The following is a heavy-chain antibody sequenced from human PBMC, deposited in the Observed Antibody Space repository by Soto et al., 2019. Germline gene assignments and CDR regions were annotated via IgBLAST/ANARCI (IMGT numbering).Heavy chain of an antibody. CDR1: GGSFSGYY. Sequence: ETLSLTCAVYGGSFSGYYWSWIRQPPGKGLEWIGEINHSGSTNYNPSLKSRVTISVDTSKNQFSLKLSSVTAADTAVYYCARGHSGSYYGFDYWGQGTLVTVS. V-gene: IGHV4-34*01. J-gene: IGHJ4*02. CDR3: ARGHSGSYYGFDY. CDR2: INHSGST. D-gene: IGHD1-26*01.